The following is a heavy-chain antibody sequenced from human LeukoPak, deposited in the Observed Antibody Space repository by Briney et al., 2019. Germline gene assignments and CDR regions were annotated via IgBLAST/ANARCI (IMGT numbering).Heavy chain of an antibody. Sequence: PGGSLRLSCAASGFTFSSYSMNWVRQAPGKGLERVSSISSSSSYIYYADSVKGRFTISRDNAKNSLYLQMNSLRAEDTAVYYCERDRARTYYYDSSGYYVGSAFDIWGQGTMVTVSS. V-gene: IGHV3-21*01. D-gene: IGHD3-22*01. CDR1: GFTFSSYS. CDR2: ISSSSSYI. CDR3: ERDRARTYYYDSSGYYVGSAFDI. J-gene: IGHJ3*02.